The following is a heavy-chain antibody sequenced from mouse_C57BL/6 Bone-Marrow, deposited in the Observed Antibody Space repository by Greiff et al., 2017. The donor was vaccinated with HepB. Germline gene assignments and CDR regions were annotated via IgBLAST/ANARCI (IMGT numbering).Heavy chain of an antibody. D-gene: IGHD1-1*01. CDR3: ARRGYGSSHWYFDV. Sequence: EVQLVESGGDLVKPGGSLKLSCAASGFTFSSYGMSWVRQTPDKRLEWVATISSGGSYTYYPDSVKGRFTISRDNAKNTLYLQVSSLKSEDTAMYYCARRGYGSSHWYFDVWGTGTTVTVSS. CDR2: ISSGGSYT. J-gene: IGHJ1*03. V-gene: IGHV5-6*01. CDR1: GFTFSSYG.